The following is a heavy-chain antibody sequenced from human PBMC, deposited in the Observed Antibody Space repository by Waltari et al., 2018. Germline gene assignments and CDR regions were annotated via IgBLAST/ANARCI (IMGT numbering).Heavy chain of an antibody. CDR2: IYSYGTT. CDR3: ASIAPTGTSRVY. J-gene: IGHJ4*02. CDR1: GFSVSLNY. Sequence: EVQMVESGGGLVQPGGSLRLSCAASGFSVSLNYMSWVRQAPGKGREWVSVIYSYGTTHYADAVKGRFTISTDKSKDTLYLQMDRLRAEDTAVYYCASIAPTGTSRVYWGQGTLVTVSS. V-gene: IGHV3-66*01. D-gene: IGHD6-13*01.